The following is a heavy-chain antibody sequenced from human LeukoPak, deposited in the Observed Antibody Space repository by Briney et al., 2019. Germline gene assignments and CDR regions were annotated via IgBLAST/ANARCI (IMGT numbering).Heavy chain of an antibody. CDR3: ARVDYDVLTGYQNYFQY. Sequence: PGGSLRLSCAASGFTFSSYWMSWVRQAPGKGLERVSSISSTSAYINYADSVKGRFTISRDNDKNSMYLQMNSLRAEDTAVYYCARVDYDVLTGYQNYFQYWGQGTLVTVSS. J-gene: IGHJ4*02. V-gene: IGHV3-21*01. CDR2: ISSTSAYI. D-gene: IGHD3-9*01. CDR1: GFTFSSYW.